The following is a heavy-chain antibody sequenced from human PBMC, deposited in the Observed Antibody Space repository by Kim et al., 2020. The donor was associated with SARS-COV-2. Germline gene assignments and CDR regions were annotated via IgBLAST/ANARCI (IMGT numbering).Heavy chain of an antibody. V-gene: IGHV3-23*01. D-gene: IGHD3-10*01. J-gene: IGHJ4*02. CDR2: TAGSGSSA. Sequence: GGSLRLSCVASGFTFSINAMTWVRQAPGRGLEWVSTTAGSGSSAYYAESVKGRLTISRDNSKNTVFLQMNSLRAEDTAVYHCAMGGYGSGSCFSVPFYWGQGALVTVSS. CDR1: GFTFSINA. CDR3: AMGGYGSGSCFSVPFY.